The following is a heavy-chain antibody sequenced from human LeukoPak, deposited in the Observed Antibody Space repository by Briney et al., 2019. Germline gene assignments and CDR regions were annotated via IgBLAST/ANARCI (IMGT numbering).Heavy chain of an antibody. CDR3: ARGLRGIYGSGSRYYYGMDV. CDR2: INHSGST. CDR1: GGSFSGYY. V-gene: IGHV4-34*01. J-gene: IGHJ6*04. Sequence: PSEALSLTCAVYGGSFSGYYWSWIRQPPAKGLEWIGEINHSGSTNYNPSLKSRVTISVDTSKNQFSLKLSSVAAADTAVYYCARGLRGIYGSGSRYYYGMDVWGKGTTVTVSS. D-gene: IGHD3-10*01.